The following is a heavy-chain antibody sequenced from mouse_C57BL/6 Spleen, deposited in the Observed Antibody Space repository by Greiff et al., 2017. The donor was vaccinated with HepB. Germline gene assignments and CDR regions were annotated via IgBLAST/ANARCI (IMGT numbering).Heavy chain of an antibody. Sequence: EVQGVESGGGLVKPGGSLKLSCAASGFTFSSYTMSWVRQTPEKRLEWVATISGGGGNTYYPDSVKGRFTISRDNAKNTLYLQMSSLRSEDTALYDCARRYGNYVGYFDYWGQGTTLTVSS. CDR3: ARRYGNYVGYFDY. J-gene: IGHJ2*01. V-gene: IGHV5-9*01. CDR1: GFTFSSYT. D-gene: IGHD2-1*01. CDR2: ISGGGGNT.